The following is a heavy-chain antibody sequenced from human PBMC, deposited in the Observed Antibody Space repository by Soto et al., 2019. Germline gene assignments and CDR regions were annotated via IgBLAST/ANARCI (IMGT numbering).Heavy chain of an antibody. CDR2: IFLESDRT. Sequence: EVQLVESGGGLVQPGRSLRLSCAVSGSTSNDYAMHWVRQAPGKGLEWVSGIFLESDRTGYADSVKGRFTTSRDKAKNSLYLQMNSLRPADTALYYCGKDGKAGGLDYWGQGTLVIVSS. D-gene: IGHD2-15*01. V-gene: IGHV3-9*02. J-gene: IGHJ4*02. CDR1: GSTSNDYA. CDR3: GKDGKAGGLDY.